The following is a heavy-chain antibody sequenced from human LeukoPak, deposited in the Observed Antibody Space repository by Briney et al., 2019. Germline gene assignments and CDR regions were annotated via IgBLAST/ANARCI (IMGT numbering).Heavy chain of an antibody. D-gene: IGHD1-1*01. V-gene: IGHV3-66*01. J-gene: IGHJ4*02. CDR1: GFTVSSNY. CDR3: AKSPKTGFLFDY. CDR2: IYGGVNT. Sequence: HSGGSLRLSCAASGFTVSSNYMSWVRQAPGKGLEWVSVIYGGVNTVCADSVQGRFTISRDNSKNTLYLQMSSLRAEDTAVYYCAKSPKTGFLFDYWGKGTLVTVSS.